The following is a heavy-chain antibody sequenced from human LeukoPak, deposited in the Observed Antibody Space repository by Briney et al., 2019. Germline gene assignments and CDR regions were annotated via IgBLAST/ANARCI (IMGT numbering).Heavy chain of an antibody. CDR3: ARRVYDSGGYLFDY. J-gene: IGHJ4*02. CDR2: TYPGDSDT. V-gene: IGHV5-51*01. Sequence: GESLKISCQSSGYIFTNYWIGWVRQMPGKGLEWMGITYPGDSDTRYSPSFQGQVTISADRSITTAYLQWSSLKASDTAMYYCARRVYDSGGYLFDYWGQGTLVTVSS. D-gene: IGHD3-22*01. CDR1: GYIFTNYW.